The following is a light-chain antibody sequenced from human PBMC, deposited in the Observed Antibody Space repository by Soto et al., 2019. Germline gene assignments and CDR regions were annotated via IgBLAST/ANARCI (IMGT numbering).Light chain of an antibody. Sequence: EIVLTQSPGTLSVSPGQRVTLSCRASQSVSSSFIAWYQQKPGQAPRLLIYGASSRATGIPDRFSGSESGTDFTLTISRLEPEDFAVYYCQQYGSSPYTFGQGTKLEIK. J-gene: IGKJ2*01. CDR1: QSVSSSF. V-gene: IGKV3-20*01. CDR3: QQYGSSPYT. CDR2: GAS.